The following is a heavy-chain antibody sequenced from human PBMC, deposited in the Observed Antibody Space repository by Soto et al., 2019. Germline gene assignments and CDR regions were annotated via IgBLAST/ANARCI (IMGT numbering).Heavy chain of an antibody. D-gene: IGHD3-22*01. CDR1: GYTFITYG. V-gene: IGHV1-18*01. CDR3: ARGPTDYYDNSANYFLDY. CDR2: ISTYNGNT. Sequence: QVQLVQSGAEVKKPGASVKVSCKASGYTFITYGVSWVRQAPGQGLDWLGWISTYNGNTRYAERPQGRDSMTTDTTTNTAYMELRNLRSDDTAVYYCARGPTDYYDNSANYFLDYWGQGTLVTVSS. J-gene: IGHJ4*02.